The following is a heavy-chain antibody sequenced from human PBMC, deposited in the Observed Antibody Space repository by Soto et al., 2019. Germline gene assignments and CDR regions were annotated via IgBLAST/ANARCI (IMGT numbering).Heavy chain of an antibody. Sequence: QVQLVQSGAEVKKPGASVKVSCKASGYIFTNYGFSWVRQAPGQGLEWMGWISTYNSNYAQKFQGRVTMTTDTSTSTAYMELRSLRADDTAVYYCAREGELGYWGQGTLVTASS. CDR1: GYIFTNYG. CDR3: AREGELGY. D-gene: IGHD1-7*01. J-gene: IGHJ4*02. CDR2: ISTYNS. V-gene: IGHV1-18*01.